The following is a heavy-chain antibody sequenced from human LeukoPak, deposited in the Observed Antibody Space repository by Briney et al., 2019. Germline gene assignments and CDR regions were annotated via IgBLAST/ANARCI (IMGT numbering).Heavy chain of an antibody. CDR3: ATVDYGDPKGFDP. Sequence: GASVKVSCKASGYTFSSYGISWVRQAPGQGLEWMGWISAYNGNTHSARKLQGRLTMITEISTSTAYMELRSLRSDDTAVYYCATVDYGDPKGFDPWGQGTLVTVSS. J-gene: IGHJ5*02. V-gene: IGHV1-18*04. CDR1: GYTFSSYG. D-gene: IGHD4-17*01. CDR2: ISAYNGNT.